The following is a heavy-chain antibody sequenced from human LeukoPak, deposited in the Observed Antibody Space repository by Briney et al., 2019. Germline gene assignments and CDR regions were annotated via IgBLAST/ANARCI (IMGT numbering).Heavy chain of an antibody. Sequence: SETLSLTCTVSGGSISGSSYYWGRLRQPPGKGLEWIANAYYTGTTYYNPSLKSRVTVSVDTSKNQFSLKLSSVTAADTAVYYCARQDTITTPGVDYWGQGTPVTVSS. D-gene: IGHD3-3*01. V-gene: IGHV4-39*01. CDR2: AYYTGTT. CDR3: ARQDTITTPGVDY. CDR1: GGSISGSSYY. J-gene: IGHJ4*02.